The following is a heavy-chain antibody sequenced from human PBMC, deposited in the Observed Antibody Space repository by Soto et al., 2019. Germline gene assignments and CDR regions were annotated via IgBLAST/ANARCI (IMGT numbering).Heavy chain of an antibody. V-gene: IGHV6-1*01. CDR3: ARSEEDSDYCYYGLDV. CDR1: GDSVSSSSVA. J-gene: IGHJ6*02. Sequence: SQTLSLTCVISGDSVSSSSVAWNWVRQSPSRGLEWLGRTYYRSRWYSDFAVSVRGRIVINADTSKNQFSLQLNSVTPEDTAVYFCARSEEDSDYCYYGLDVWGQGATATVYS. CDR2: TYYRSRWYS. D-gene: IGHD2-15*01.